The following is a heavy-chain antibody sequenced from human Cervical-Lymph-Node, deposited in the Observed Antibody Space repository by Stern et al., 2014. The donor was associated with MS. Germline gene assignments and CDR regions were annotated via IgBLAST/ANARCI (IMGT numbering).Heavy chain of an antibody. CDR2: ISNNGSTT. V-gene: IGHV3-23*04. Sequence: EVQLVESGGGLVQPGGSLRLSCVASGFTFSRYAMHWVRQAPGKGLEWVSSISNNGSTTYYADSGKGRFTISRDNSSATVFLHKNSLCAEDTATYDGAKVASRGWYLEGCFDPWGQGTLVTVS. D-gene: IGHD6-19*01. J-gene: IGHJ5*02. CDR3: AKVASRGWYLEGCFDP. CDR1: GFTFSRYA.